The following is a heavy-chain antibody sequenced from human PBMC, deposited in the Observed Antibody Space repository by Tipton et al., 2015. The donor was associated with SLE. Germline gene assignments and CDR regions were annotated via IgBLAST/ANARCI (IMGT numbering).Heavy chain of an antibody. CDR3: ARTSSPWYFDV. Sequence: TLSLTCTVSGGSITSSSHYWGWIRQPPGKGLEWIGSFHYSGATYSNPSLKSRVTMSLDTSKNQISLKLRPVTVADTAVYYCARTSSPWYFDVWGRGTLVTVSS. J-gene: IGHJ2*01. V-gene: IGHV4-39*07. CDR2: FHYSGAT. CDR1: GGSITSSSHY. D-gene: IGHD6-6*01.